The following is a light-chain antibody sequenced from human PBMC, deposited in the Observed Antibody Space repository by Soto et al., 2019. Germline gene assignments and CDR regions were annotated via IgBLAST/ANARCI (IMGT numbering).Light chain of an antibody. CDR2: DAS. Sequence: EIVLTQSPTTLSLSPGERATLSCRASQSVSTFLAWYQQKPGQAPRLVIYDASSRATGIPARFSGSGSGTDFTLTISSLEPEDFAVYYCQQRENWPRTFGGGTKVDIK. CDR1: QSVSTF. CDR3: QQRENWPRT. J-gene: IGKJ4*01. V-gene: IGKV3-11*01.